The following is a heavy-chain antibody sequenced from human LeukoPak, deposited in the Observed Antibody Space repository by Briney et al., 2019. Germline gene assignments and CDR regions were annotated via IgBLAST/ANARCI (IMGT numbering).Heavy chain of an antibody. J-gene: IGHJ5*02. V-gene: IGHV4-59*01. CDR2: IYYSGST. Sequence: SETLSLTCTFSGGSISGFYWSWIRQPPGKGLEWIGYIYYSGSTNYNPSLKSRVTISVDTSKNQFSLKLSSVTAADTAVYYCARGGNWFDPWGQGTLVTVSS. CDR3: ARGGNWFDP. CDR1: GGSISGFY.